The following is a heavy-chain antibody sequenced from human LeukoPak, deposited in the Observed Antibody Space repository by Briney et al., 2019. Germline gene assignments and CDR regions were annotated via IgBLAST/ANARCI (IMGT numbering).Heavy chain of an antibody. D-gene: IGHD5-18*01. V-gene: IGHV3-74*01. J-gene: IGHJ4*02. Sequence: GGSLRLSCAASGFTFRSYWMHWVRHATGKGLVWVPRINSDGSSTSYADSVKGRFTISRDNAKNTLYLQMNSLRVEDTAVYYCAGADTAMWIRDYWGQGTLVTVSS. CDR3: AGADTAMWIRDY. CDR2: INSDGSST. CDR1: GFTFRSYW.